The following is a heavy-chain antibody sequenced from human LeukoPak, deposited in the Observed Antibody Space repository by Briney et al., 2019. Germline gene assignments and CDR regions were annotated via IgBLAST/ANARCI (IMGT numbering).Heavy chain of an antibody. D-gene: IGHD5/OR15-5a*01. CDR1: GFTFSSYE. Sequence: GGSLRLSCAASGFTFSSYEMNWVRQAPGKGLEWVSYINNYGSTIYYADSVKGRFTISRDDAKNSLYLQMNSLRAEDTAVYYCVRDLVYGGDYWGQGTLVTVSS. CDR3: VRDLVYGGDY. J-gene: IGHJ4*02. V-gene: IGHV3-48*03. CDR2: INNYGSTI.